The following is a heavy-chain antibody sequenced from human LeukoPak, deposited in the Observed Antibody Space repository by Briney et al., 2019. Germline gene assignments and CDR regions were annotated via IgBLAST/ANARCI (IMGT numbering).Heavy chain of an antibody. CDR2: IYPGDSDT. Sequence: GESLKISCKGSGYSFTSYWIGWVRQMPGKGLEWMGIIYPGDSDTRYSPSFRGQVTISADKSISTAYLQWSSLKASDTAMYYCARVRGDIVATIGFDYWGQGTLVTVSS. CDR1: GYSFTSYW. CDR3: ARVRGDIVATIGFDY. J-gene: IGHJ4*02. D-gene: IGHD5-12*01. V-gene: IGHV5-51*01.